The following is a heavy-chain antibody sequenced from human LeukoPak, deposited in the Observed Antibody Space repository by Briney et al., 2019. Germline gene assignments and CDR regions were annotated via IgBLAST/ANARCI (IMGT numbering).Heavy chain of an antibody. D-gene: IGHD1-26*01. V-gene: IGHV4-61*01. CDR2: IYYSGCT. J-gene: IGHJ4*02. CDR3: ASVVGANILDY. CDR1: GGSVSSGSYY. Sequence: SETLSLTCTVSGGSVSSGSYYWSWIRQPPGKGLEWIGYIYYSGCTNYNPSLKSRVTISVDTSKNQFSLKLSSVTAADTAVYYCASVVGANILDYWGQGTLVTVSS.